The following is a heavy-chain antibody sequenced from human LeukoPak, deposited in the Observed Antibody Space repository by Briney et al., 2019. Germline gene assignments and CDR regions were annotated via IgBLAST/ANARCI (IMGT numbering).Heavy chain of an antibody. CDR3: ARGRHDITMIVVVMTSVSYYLDV. V-gene: IGHV4-34*01. CDR1: GGSFSGYH. Sequence: SETPSLTCAVYGGSFSGYHWTWIRQSPGKGLEWLGDINPSGSTYYNPSLKSRLTISVDTSKNQFSLKLRSVTAADTAVYYCARGRHDITMIVVVMTSVSYYLDVWGKGTTVTVS. D-gene: IGHD3-22*01. J-gene: IGHJ6*03. CDR2: INPSGST.